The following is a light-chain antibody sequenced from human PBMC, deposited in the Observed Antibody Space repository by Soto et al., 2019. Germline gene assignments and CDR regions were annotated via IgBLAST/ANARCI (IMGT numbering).Light chain of an antibody. CDR1: QSLRSS. Sequence: MTQSPSTLSVSPGERATLSCRASQSLRSSLAWYRQKPGQAPRLLIYGASTRATGVPARFSGSGSGTEFTLTISSLQSEDFAVYYCQQYNIWPQTFGQGTKVDIK. V-gene: IGKV3-15*01. CDR2: GAS. J-gene: IGKJ1*01. CDR3: QQYNIWPQT.